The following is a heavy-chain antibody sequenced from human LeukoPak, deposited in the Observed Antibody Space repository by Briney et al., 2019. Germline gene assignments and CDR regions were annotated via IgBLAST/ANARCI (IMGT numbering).Heavy chain of an antibody. D-gene: IGHD1-26*01. CDR1: GFTFSSYA. CDR2: INTDGSST. Sequence: PGGSLRLSCAASGFTFSSYAVSWVRQAPGKGLEWVSRINTDGSSTKYADSVKGRFTISRDTAKNTLYLQMNSLRAEDTAVYYCARLQTHSGSYADTFDLWGQGSMVTVSS. V-gene: IGHV3-74*03. CDR3: ARLQTHSGSYADTFDL. J-gene: IGHJ3*01.